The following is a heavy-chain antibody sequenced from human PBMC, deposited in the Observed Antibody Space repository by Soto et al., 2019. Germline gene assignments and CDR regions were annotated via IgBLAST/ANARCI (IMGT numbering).Heavy chain of an antibody. D-gene: IGHD4-4*01. CDR1: GFPFSSYV. CDR3: AKDSNKYSSSLRGRYFDY. J-gene: IGHJ4*02. CDR2: ISGGGSNT. V-gene: IGHV3-23*01. Sequence: EVQLLESGGGLVQRGGSLRLSCAASGFPFSSYVMSWVRQAPGKGLEWVSGISGGGSNTFYADYVKGRFTISRDNSKNTLLLQKNSLGAEDTAVYYCAKDSNKYSSSLRGRYFDYWSQGIEVTVSS.